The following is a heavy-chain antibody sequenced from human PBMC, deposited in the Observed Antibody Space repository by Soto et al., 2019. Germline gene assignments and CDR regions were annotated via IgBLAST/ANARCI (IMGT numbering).Heavy chain of an antibody. CDR1: GFTFSNYW. CDR3: VVTTSTFGI. Sequence: EVQLVESGGGLVQPGGSLRLSCEGSGFTFSNYWMNWVRQAPGKGLEWVANIKQDGSEKNYVDSVKGRFTISRDNAKTSLYLQMHGLRVEDTAVYYCVVTTSTFGIWGQGAMVTVSS. D-gene: IGHD2-21*02. CDR2: IKQDGSEK. V-gene: IGHV3-7*05. J-gene: IGHJ3*02.